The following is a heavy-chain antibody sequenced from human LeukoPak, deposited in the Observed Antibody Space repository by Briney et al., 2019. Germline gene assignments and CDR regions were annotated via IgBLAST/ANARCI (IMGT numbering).Heavy chain of an antibody. CDR3: ARVASSSWSSFDY. D-gene: IGHD6-13*01. CDR2: FSTAESTNDRPSV. CDR1: GGSISTYY. Sequence: SETLSLTCSVSGGSISTYYWNWIRQPAGRGLEWIGRFSTAESTNDRPSVNYNPSLKSRVTTSIDPSKKQFSLKLNSVTAADTAVYYCARVASSSWSSFDYWGQGILVTVSS. J-gene: IGHJ4*02. V-gene: IGHV4-4*07.